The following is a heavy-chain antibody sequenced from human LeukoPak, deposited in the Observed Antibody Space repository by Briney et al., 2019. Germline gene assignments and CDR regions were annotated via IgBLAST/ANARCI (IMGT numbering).Heavy chain of an antibody. V-gene: IGHV3-13*01. CDR1: RFTFSSYD. J-gene: IGHJ4*02. Sequence: GGSLRLSCAASRFTFSSYDMHWVRQATGKGLEWVSAIGTAGDTYYPGSVKGRFTISRENAKNSLYLQMNSLRAGDTAVYYCARGSVLKGFDYWGQGTLVTVSS. CDR3: ARGSVLKGFDY. D-gene: IGHD2-8*01. CDR2: IGTAGDT.